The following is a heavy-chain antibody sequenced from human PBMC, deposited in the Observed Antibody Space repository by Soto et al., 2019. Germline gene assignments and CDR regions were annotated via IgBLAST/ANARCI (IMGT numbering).Heavy chain of an antibody. J-gene: IGHJ6*03. CDR2: IYPGDSDT. D-gene: IGHD2-2*01. V-gene: IGHV5-51*01. CDR1: GYSFTSYW. Sequence: PGESLKISCKGSGYSFTSYWIGWVRQMPGKGLEWMGIIYPGDSDTRYSPSFQGQVTISADKSISTAYLQWSSLKASDTAMYYCARHGKADIVVVPAALTYYYYYMDVWGKGTTVTVSS. CDR3: ARHGKADIVVVPAALTYYYYYMDV.